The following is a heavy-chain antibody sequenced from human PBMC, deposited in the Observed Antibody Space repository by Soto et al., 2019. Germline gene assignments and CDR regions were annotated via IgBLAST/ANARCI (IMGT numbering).Heavy chain of an antibody. V-gene: IGHV1-46*01. J-gene: IGHJ5*02. Sequence: GASVKVSCKASGYTFTSYYMHWVRQAPGQGLEWMGIINPSGGSTSYAQKFQGRVTMTRDTSTSTVYMELSSLRSEDTAVYYCARDQGYCISTSCYWFDPWGQGTLVTVSS. CDR2: INPSGGST. D-gene: IGHD2-2*01. CDR1: GYTFTSYY. CDR3: ARDQGYCISTSCYWFDP.